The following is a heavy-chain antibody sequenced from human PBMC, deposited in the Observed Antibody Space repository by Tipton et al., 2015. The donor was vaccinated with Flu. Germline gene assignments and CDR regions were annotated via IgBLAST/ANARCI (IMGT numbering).Heavy chain of an antibody. V-gene: IGHV4-59*01. Sequence: GLVKPSETLSLTCTFSGGSISTYYWTWIRQPPGKGLEWIGYIYHSGRTNYNASLKSRVTISVDPSKNQSSLKLRSVTAADTAVYYCAGAYYYDSGGYYEKPAYYYYMDVWGKGTTVTVSS. D-gene: IGHD3-22*01. CDR1: GGSISTYY. CDR2: IYHSGRT. CDR3: AGAYYYDSGGYYEKPAYYYYMDV. J-gene: IGHJ6*03.